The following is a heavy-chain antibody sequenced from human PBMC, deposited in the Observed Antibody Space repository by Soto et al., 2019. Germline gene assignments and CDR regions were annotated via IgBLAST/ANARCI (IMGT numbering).Heavy chain of an antibody. CDR1: GFTFSSYE. Sequence: GGSLRLSCAASGFTFSSYEMNWVRQAPGKGLEWVSYISSSGSTMYYADSVKGRFTISRDNAKNSLYLQMNSLRAEDTAVYYCARELRVAAAGTTDAFDIWGQGTMVTVSS. D-gene: IGHD6-13*01. CDR3: ARELRVAAAGTTDAFDI. V-gene: IGHV3-48*03. J-gene: IGHJ3*02. CDR2: ISSSGSTM.